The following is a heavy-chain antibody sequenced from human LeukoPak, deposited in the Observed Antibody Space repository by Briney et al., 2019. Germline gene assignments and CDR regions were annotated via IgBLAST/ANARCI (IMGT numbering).Heavy chain of an antibody. D-gene: IGHD5-18*01. Sequence: PSETLSLTCAVYGGSFSNYYWSWIRQPPGKGLEWIGEIDHSGSTYYNPSLKSRVTISVDTSKNQFSLKLSSVTAADTAVYYCARAVQLAPIDYWGQGTLVTVSS. J-gene: IGHJ4*02. CDR1: GGSFSNYY. V-gene: IGHV4-34*01. CDR3: ARAVQLAPIDY. CDR2: IDHSGST.